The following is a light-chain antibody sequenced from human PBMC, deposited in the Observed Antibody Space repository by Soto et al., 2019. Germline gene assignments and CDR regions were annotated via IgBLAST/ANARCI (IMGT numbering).Light chain of an antibody. J-gene: IGKJ1*01. Sequence: IEMTQSPATLSVSPGERATLSCRARREGSSNLAWYQQKPGQAPRLLIYGASTRATGIPTRFRGSGFGTEFTLTITSLQSEDFSVYYCQEYNNWPLWTFGQGTKVDIK. V-gene: IGKV3-15*01. CDR3: QEYNNWPLWT. CDR1: REGSSN. CDR2: GAS.